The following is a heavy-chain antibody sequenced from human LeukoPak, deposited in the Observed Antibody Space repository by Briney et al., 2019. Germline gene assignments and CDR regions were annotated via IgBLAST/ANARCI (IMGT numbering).Heavy chain of an antibody. D-gene: IGHD6-19*01. V-gene: IGHV4-39*01. Sequence: LSETLSLTCTVSGGSISSSSYYWGWIRQPPGKGLEWIGSIYYSGSTYYNPSLKSRVTISVDTSKNQFSLKLSSVTAADTAVYYCARVTGYSSGWYVGYWGQGTLVTVSS. CDR3: ARVTGYSSGWYVGY. CDR1: GGSISSSSYY. CDR2: IYYSGST. J-gene: IGHJ4*02.